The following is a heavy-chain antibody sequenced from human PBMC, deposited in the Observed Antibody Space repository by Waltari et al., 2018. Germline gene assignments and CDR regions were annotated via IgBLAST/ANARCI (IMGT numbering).Heavy chain of an antibody. CDR3: AKGNTNWGFNRGFIVWSGMDV. V-gene: IGHV1-3*01. J-gene: IGHJ6*02. CDR2: INAGNGNT. D-gene: IGHD7-27*01. CDR1: GYTFTSYA. Sequence: QVQLVQSGAEVKKPGASVKVSCKASGYTFTSYAMHWVRQAPGQRLEWMGWINAGNGNTKYSQKFQGRVTITRDTSASTAYMELSSLRSEDTAVYYCAKGNTNWGFNRGFIVWSGMDVWGQGTTVTVSS.